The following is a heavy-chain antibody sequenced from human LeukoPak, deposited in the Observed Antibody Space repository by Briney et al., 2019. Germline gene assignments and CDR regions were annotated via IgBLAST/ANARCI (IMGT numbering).Heavy chain of an antibody. CDR3: ARDQDTVHL. V-gene: IGHV1-69*05. Sequence: SVKVSCKASGGTFSSYAISWVRQAPGQGLEGMGRIISIFGTANYAQKFQGRVTITTDESKSTASMELSSLRSEGTAVYYCARDQDTVHLWGQGTLVTVSS. CDR1: GGTFSSYA. D-gene: IGHD2-2*02. J-gene: IGHJ4*02. CDR2: IISIFGTA.